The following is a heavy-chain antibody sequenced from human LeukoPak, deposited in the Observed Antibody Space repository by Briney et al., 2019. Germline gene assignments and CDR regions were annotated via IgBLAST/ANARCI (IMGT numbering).Heavy chain of an antibody. CDR3: ARQWKDFDY. V-gene: IGHV4-39*01. CDR1: GDSLSSSSYY. J-gene: IGHJ4*02. D-gene: IGHD1-1*01. Sequence: SETLSLTCTVSGDSLSSSSYYWGWIRQPPGKGLEWIGSIFYSGTTYYNPSLRSRVTISVDSSKNQFSLKLSSVTAADTAVYYCARQWKDFDYWGQGTLVTVSS. CDR2: IFYSGTT.